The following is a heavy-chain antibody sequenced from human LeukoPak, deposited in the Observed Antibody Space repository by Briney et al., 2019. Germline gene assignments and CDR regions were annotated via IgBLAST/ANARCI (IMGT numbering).Heavy chain of an antibody. CDR1: GFISRDYP. Sequence: GGSLRLSCAASGFISRDYPMSWVRQTPGKGLEWVSSISAGGGGIYYADSVKGRFTVSRDDSKNTLYLQMNSLRVEDTALYYCAKESNGRRFDFDYWGQGTLATVPS. CDR3: AKESNGRRFDFDY. CDR2: ISAGGGGI. V-gene: IGHV3-23*01. J-gene: IGHJ4*02. D-gene: IGHD1-26*01.